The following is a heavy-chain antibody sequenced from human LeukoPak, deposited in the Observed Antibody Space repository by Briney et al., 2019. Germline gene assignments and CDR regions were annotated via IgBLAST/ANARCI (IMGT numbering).Heavy chain of an antibody. CDR2: IYSDGRT. CDR3: AIGLFLSGYLDAFDI. J-gene: IGHJ3*02. CDR1: GFTVSNKY. Sequence: GGSLRLSCAASGFTVSNKYMTWVRQAPGKGLEWVSLIYSDGRTYYADSVKGRCTISRDNSKNTLHLQMNSLRVEDTAIYYCAIGLFLSGYLDAFDIWGQGTVVTVSS. D-gene: IGHD3-22*01. V-gene: IGHV3-53*01.